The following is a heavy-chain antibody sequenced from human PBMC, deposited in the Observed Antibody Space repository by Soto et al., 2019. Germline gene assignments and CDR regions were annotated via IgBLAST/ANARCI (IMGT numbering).Heavy chain of an antibody. CDR2: INAGNGNT. Sequence: ASVKVSCKASGYTFTSYAMHWVRQAPGQRLEWMGWINAGNGNTKYSQKFQGRVTITRDTSASTAYMELSSLRSEDTAVYYCARATYGSGSYYYYYYYMDVWGKGTTVTVSS. CDR1: GYTFTSYA. CDR3: ARATYGSGSYYYYYYYMDV. D-gene: IGHD3-10*01. J-gene: IGHJ6*03. V-gene: IGHV1-3*01.